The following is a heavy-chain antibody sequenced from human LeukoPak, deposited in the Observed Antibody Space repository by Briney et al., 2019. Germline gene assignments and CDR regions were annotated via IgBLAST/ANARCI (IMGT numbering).Heavy chain of an antibody. CDR3: TRDLPVYYDSSGFRDPNWFDP. CDR1: GLTFGDYA. CDR2: IRSKAYGGTT. J-gene: IGHJ5*02. Sequence: GGSLRLSCTASGLTFGDYAMSWVRQAPGKGLEWVGFIRSKAYGGTTEYAASVKGRFTISRDDSKSIAYLQMNSLKTEDTAVYYCTRDLPVYYDSSGFRDPNWFDPWGQGTLVTVSS. D-gene: IGHD3-22*01. V-gene: IGHV3-49*04.